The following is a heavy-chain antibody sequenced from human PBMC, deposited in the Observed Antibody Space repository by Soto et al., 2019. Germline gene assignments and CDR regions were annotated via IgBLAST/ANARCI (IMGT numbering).Heavy chain of an antibody. CDR2: IYYSGTT. Sequence: ASETLSLTCTVSGGSISSSSYYRGWIRQPPGKGLEWIGTIYYSGTTNYNPSLKSRVTISVDTSQNQFSLKLNSLTAADTAVYYCASLLGIKFDYWGQGALVTVSS. J-gene: IGHJ4*02. D-gene: IGHD3-10*01. CDR3: ASLLGIKFDY. CDR1: GGSISSSSYY. V-gene: IGHV4-39*01.